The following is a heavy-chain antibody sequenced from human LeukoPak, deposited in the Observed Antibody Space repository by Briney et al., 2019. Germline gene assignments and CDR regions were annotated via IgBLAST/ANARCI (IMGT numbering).Heavy chain of an antibody. CDR1: GGSISSGSYY. V-gene: IGHV4-61*02. Sequence: PSQTLSLTCTVSGGSISSGSYYWSWIRQPAGKGLEWIGRIYTSGSTNYNPSLKSRVTISVDTSKNQLSLKLSSVTAADTAVYYCARDGSFSYYYDSSWGQGTLVTVSS. J-gene: IGHJ4*02. CDR3: ARDGSFSYYYDSS. D-gene: IGHD3-22*01. CDR2: IYTSGST.